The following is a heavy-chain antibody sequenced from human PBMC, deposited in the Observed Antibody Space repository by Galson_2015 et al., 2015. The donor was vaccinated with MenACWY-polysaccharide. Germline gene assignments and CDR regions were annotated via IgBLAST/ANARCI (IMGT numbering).Heavy chain of an antibody. J-gene: IGHJ6*02. V-gene: IGHV4-61*02. CDR2: IYTSGST. D-gene: IGHD3-16*01. Sequence: TLSLTCLVSGGSISSGTYSWSWLRQTAGEGLEWIGRIYTSGSTNYNPSLRSRVTISIDTSKNQFSLKLSSVTAADTAVYYCTRATFGLYGMDIWGQGTPVTVSS. CDR3: TRATFGLYGMDI. CDR1: GGSISSGTYS.